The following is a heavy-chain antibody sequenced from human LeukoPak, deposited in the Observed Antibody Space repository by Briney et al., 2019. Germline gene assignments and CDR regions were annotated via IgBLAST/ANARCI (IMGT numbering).Heavy chain of an antibody. Sequence: GGSLRLSCAASGIAFSGYTMNWVRQAPGKGLEWVSCISSSSRDMSYADSVKGRFTISRDNTKNLLYLQMNSLRAEDTAVYYCATPADAFDIWGQGTMVTVSS. J-gene: IGHJ3*02. CDR2: ISSSSRDM. CDR3: ATPADAFDI. V-gene: IGHV3-21*06. CDR1: GIAFSGYT.